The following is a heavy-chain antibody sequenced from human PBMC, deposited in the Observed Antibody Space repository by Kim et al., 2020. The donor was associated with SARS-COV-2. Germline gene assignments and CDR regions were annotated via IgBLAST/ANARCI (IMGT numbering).Heavy chain of an antibody. V-gene: IGHV3-23*01. D-gene: IGHD3-10*01. CDR1: GFTFDNYA. CDR2: ISGSGGSI. Sequence: GGSLRLSCAASGFTFDNYAMSWVRQAPGKGLEWVAAISGSGGSIHYADSVRGRITISRDNSKNLLYLQMNSLRAEDTAKYYCVKDTTMVRLYWGQGTLVTVSS. J-gene: IGHJ4*02. CDR3: VKDTTMVRLY.